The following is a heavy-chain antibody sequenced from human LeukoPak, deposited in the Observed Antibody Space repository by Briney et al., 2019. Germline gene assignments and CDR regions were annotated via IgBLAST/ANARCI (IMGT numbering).Heavy chain of an antibody. CDR3: ARDLVHYYDSSGYFDY. D-gene: IGHD3-22*01. J-gene: IGHJ4*02. V-gene: IGHV3-30-3*01. CDR1: GFTFSSYA. CDR2: ISYDGSNK. Sequence: GGSLRLSCAASGFTFSSYAMHWVRQAPGKGLERVAVISYDGSNKYYADSVKGRFTISRDNSKNTLYLQMNSLRAEDTAVYYCARDLVHYYDSSGYFDYWGQGTLVTVSS.